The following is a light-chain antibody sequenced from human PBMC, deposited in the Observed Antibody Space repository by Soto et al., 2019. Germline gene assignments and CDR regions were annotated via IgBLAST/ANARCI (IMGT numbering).Light chain of an antibody. J-gene: IGKJ1*01. CDR2: KAS. CDR1: QSISTW. CDR3: QQYKSYSPT. V-gene: IGKV1-5*03. Sequence: DIQMTQSPSTLSASVGDSVTSXXRASQSISTWLAWYQQEPGKAPKLXIHKASSLQSGVPSRFSGSGSGTDFTLTISSLHPDDFATYYCQQYKSYSPTFGQGTKVDIK.